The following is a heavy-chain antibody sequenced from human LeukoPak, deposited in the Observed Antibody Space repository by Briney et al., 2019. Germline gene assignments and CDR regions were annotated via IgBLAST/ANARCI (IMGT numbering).Heavy chain of an antibody. V-gene: IGHV3-43*02. Sequence: GGSLRLSCAASGFSFDDYAMHWVRQPPGKGLEWVSAISGDGGDTDYVDSVKGRFTISRDNSKDSLYLQMNSLRTEDTALYYCAKEFGYCSGSSCYRYYYYPMDVWGQGTTVTVSS. D-gene: IGHD2-15*01. CDR1: GFSFDDYA. CDR2: ISGDGGDT. J-gene: IGHJ6*02. CDR3: AKEFGYCSGSSCYRYYYYPMDV.